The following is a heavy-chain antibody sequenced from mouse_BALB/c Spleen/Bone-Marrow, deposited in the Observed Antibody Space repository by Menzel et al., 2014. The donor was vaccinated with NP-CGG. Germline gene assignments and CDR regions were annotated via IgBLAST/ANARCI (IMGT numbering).Heavy chain of an antibody. CDR1: GYTFTDQS. CDR3: KRSRYGYWYFDV. V-gene: IGHV1S53*02. D-gene: IGHD2-10*02. Sequence: VKLMESAAELVKPGASVKISCKASGYTFTDQSIHWVKQKPEQGLEWIGYISPGNGDIKYNEKFKGKATLTADKSSSTAYMQLNSLTSEDSAVYFCKRSRYGYWYFDVWGAGTTVTVSS. CDR2: ISPGNGDI. J-gene: IGHJ1*01.